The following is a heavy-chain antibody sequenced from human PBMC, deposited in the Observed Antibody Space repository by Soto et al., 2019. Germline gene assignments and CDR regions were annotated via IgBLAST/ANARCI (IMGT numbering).Heavy chain of an antibody. J-gene: IGHJ1*01. V-gene: IGHV3-74*01. CDR2: ISTDASST. CDR1: GFTFSSYW. CDR3: ERSPTKSPEE. D-gene: IGHD2-8*01. Sequence: EVQLVESGGGLVHPGGSLRLSCAASGFTFSSYWMHWVRQAPGKGLVWVSSISTDASSTSYADPVKGCSTISREYTQNSLYLQMISMIDEDMAVYYRERSPTKSPEEWGKGTQIIVSP.